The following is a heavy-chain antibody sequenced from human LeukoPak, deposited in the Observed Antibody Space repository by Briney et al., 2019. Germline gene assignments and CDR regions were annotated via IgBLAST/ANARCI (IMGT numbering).Heavy chain of an antibody. CDR2: IKKKTDGGTT. Sequence: PGGSLRLSCAGSGFTFSNTWMSWVRQAPGKGLEWVGRIKKKTDGGTTDYTAPVKGRFTISRDDSENTLYLQMNSLTTEDTAVYYCTTAVSTGYCTNGVCYTPFDYWGQGTLVTVSS. CDR3: TTAVSTGYCTNGVCYTPFDY. D-gene: IGHD2-8*01. CDR1: GFTFSNTW. J-gene: IGHJ4*02. V-gene: IGHV3-15*01.